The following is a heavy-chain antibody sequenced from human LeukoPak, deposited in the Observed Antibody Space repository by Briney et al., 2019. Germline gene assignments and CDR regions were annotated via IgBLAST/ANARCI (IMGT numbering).Heavy chain of an antibody. V-gene: IGHV3-21*01. CDR3: ARVDYDSSGYYPP. CDR2: ISSSSSYI. J-gene: IGHJ4*02. D-gene: IGHD3-22*01. Sequence: GGSLRLSCAASGFPFSSYSMNWVRQAPGKGLEWVSSISSSSSYIYYADSVKGRFTISRDNAKNSLYLQMNSLRAEDTAVYYCARVDYDSSGYYPPWGQGTLVTVSS. CDR1: GFPFSSYS.